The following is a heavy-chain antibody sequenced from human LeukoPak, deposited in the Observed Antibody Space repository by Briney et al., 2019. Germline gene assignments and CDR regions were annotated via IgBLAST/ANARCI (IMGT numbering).Heavy chain of an antibody. CDR2: INHSGRT. D-gene: IGHD1-26*01. Sequence: SEPLSHTCAVYGGSLSGYYWIWIRQPPGKGLEWIGKINHSGRTNYNPSHKSRDTISVVTFNNQYSLKLSSVTAADTAVYYCARGQRIVGAKRGGTFDIWGQGTMVTVSS. V-gene: IGHV4-34*01. CDR3: ARGQRIVGAKRGGTFDI. CDR1: GGSLSGYY. J-gene: IGHJ3*02.